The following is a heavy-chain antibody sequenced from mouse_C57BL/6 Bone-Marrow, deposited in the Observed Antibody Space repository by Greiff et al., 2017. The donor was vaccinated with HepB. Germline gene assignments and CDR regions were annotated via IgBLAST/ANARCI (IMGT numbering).Heavy chain of an antibody. D-gene: IGHD2-4*01. V-gene: IGHV14-4*01. Sequence: EVQLQQSGAELVRPGASVKLSCTASGFNIKDDYMHWVKQRPEQGLEWIGWIDPENGDTEYASKFQGKATITADTSSNTAYLQLSSLTSEDTAVYYCTTLSTMITTGDYFDYWGQGTTLTVSS. CDR1: GFNIKDDY. J-gene: IGHJ2*01. CDR3: TTLSTMITTGDYFDY. CDR2: IDPENGDT.